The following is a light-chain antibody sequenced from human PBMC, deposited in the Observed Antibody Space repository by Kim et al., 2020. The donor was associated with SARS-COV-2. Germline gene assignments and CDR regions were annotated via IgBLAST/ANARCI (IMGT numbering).Light chain of an antibody. CDR2: WAS. Sequence: RATLNCKSSQSVLYSSNNKNYLAWYQQKPGQPPKLLISWASTRESGVPDRFSGSGSGTDFSLTISSLQAEDVAVYYCQQHYTTPRTFGQGTKLEI. V-gene: IGKV4-1*01. CDR3: QQHYTTPRT. J-gene: IGKJ2*01. CDR1: QSVLYSSNNKNY.